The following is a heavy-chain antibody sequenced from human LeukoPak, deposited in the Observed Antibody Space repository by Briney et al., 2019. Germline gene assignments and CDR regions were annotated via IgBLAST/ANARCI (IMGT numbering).Heavy chain of an antibody. V-gene: IGHV4-39*07. Sequence: SETLSLTCTVSGGSISNSDYSWGWIRQPPGKGLECIGTIYYSGSTYYKSSLKSRVTISVDTSKNQFSLKLSSVTAADTAVYYCARNYYDSSGYFPFDYWGQGTLVTVSS. CDR2: IYYSGST. D-gene: IGHD3-22*01. J-gene: IGHJ4*02. CDR3: ARNYYDSSGYFPFDY. CDR1: GGSISNSDYS.